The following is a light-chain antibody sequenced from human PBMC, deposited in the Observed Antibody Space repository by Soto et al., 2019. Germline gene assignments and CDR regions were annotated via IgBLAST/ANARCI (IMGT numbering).Light chain of an antibody. CDR2: GAS. CDR3: QQYGYSFRA. V-gene: IGKV3-20*01. J-gene: IGKJ1*01. Sequence: EILLTQSPGTLSLSPGERATLSCRASQSVSSTYLSWYQLKPGQAPRLLIYGASSRATGIPDRFSGGGSGTAFTRTISRLEPEDFAVYYCQQYGYSFRAFGQGTKVEL. CDR1: QSVSSTY.